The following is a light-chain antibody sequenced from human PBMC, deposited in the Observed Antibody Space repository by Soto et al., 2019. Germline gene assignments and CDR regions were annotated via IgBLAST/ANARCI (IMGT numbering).Light chain of an antibody. V-gene: IGKV3-20*01. Sequence: EIVLTQSPGTLSLSPGERATLSCRASQSVSSSYLAWYQQKPGQAPRILIYGASSRATGIPDRFSGSGSGTYLTLTISRLEPEDFAVYYCQQYGSSLFTFGPGTKVDIK. CDR1: QSVSSSY. J-gene: IGKJ3*01. CDR3: QQYGSSLFT. CDR2: GAS.